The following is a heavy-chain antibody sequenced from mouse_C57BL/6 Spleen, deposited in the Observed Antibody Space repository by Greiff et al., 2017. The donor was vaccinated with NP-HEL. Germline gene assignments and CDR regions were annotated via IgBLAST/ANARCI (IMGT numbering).Heavy chain of an antibody. J-gene: IGHJ3*01. V-gene: IGHV1-80*01. CDR3: ARSMDYGSVAY. CDR1: GYAFSSYW. CDR2: IYPGDGDT. D-gene: IGHD1-1*01. Sequence: VKLQQSGAELVKPGASVKISCKASGYAFSSYWMNWVKQRPGKGLEWIGQIYPGDGDTNYNGKFKGKATLTADKSSSTAYMQLSSLTSEDSAVYFCARSMDYGSVAYWGQGTLVTVSA.